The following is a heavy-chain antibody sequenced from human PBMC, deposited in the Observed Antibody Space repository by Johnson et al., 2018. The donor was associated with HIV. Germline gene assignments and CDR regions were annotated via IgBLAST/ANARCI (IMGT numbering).Heavy chain of an antibody. J-gene: IGHJ3*02. CDR2: IRQDGSEK. CDR1: GFTFSSYA. D-gene: IGHD4-17*01. Sequence: MLLVESGGGLVQPGGSLRLSCAASGFTFSSYAMSWVRQAPGKGLEWVASIRQDGSEKYFVDSVKGRFTISRDNAKNSLYLQMNSLRAEDTAVYYCAKDLRTVKAFDIWGQGTMVTVSS. CDR3: AKDLRTVKAFDI. V-gene: IGHV3-7*01.